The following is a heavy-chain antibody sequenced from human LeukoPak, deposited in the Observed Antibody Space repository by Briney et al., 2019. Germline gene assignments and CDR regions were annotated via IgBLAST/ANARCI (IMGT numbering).Heavy chain of an antibody. CDR1: GFNFSSYW. Sequence: PGGSLRLSCAASGFNFSSYWMHWVRQAPGKGLVWISRINYDGTTTSYADPVKGRFTISRDNAKNTLYLQMNSLRAEDTAVYYCARLTYYYDSSGYGSTDDYWGQGTLVTVSS. CDR2: INYDGTTT. J-gene: IGHJ4*02. D-gene: IGHD3-22*01. CDR3: ARLTYYYDSSGYGSTDDY. V-gene: IGHV3-74*01.